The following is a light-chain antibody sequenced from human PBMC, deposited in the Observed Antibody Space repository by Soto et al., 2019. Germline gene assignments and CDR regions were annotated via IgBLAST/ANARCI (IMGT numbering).Light chain of an antibody. CDR3: QHYYWSLTWT. J-gene: IGKJ1*01. Sequence: EIVLTQSPGTLSLSPGERATLSCRASQTVSTSFLAWYQQKRGQAPRLLIYGASTRATGVPDRFTGSGSGTDFTLTISELETEDFAGYYCQHYYWSLTWTFGPGTKVEGK. V-gene: IGKV3-20*01. CDR1: QTVSTSF. CDR2: GAS.